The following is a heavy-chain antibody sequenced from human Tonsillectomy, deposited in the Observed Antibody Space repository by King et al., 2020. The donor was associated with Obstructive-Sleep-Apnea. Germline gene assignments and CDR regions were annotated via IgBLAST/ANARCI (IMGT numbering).Heavy chain of an antibody. V-gene: IGHV3-21*01. CDR3: ARVGSFGSGSYGYYYYGMDV. Sequence: VQLVESGGGLVKPGGSLRLSCAASGFTFSSYSMNWVRQAPGKGLEWVSSISSSSSYIYYADSVKGRFTISRDNAKNSLYLQMNSLRAEATAVYYCARVGSFGSGSYGYYYYGMDVWGQGTTVTVSS. D-gene: IGHD3-10*01. CDR1: GFTFSSYS. J-gene: IGHJ6*02. CDR2: ISSSSSYI.